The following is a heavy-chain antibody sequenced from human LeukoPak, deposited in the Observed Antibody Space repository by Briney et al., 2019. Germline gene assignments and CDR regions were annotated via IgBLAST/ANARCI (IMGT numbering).Heavy chain of an antibody. CDR3: ARVRYHAVYGTGTYSYHFDY. V-gene: IGHV4-59*01. Sequence: PSETPSLTCTVSSGSISNYYWSWIRQPPGKGLESIGYIHYTGGTTYNPSLKSRVTISVDTSKNQFSLKLSSVTAADTAVYYCARVRYHAVYGTGTYSYHFDYWGQGARVTVSP. CDR1: SGSISNYY. CDR2: IHYTGGT. D-gene: IGHD3-10*01. J-gene: IGHJ4*02.